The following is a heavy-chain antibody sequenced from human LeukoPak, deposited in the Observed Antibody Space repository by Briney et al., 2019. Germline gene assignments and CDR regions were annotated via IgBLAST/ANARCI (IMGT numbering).Heavy chain of an antibody. CDR3: ARGGPYSSGLNGVYFDY. D-gene: IGHD6-19*01. V-gene: IGHV5-51*01. CDR1: GYSFTSYW. J-gene: IGHJ4*02. Sequence: GESLKISFKGSGYSFTSYWIGWVRQMPGKGLEWRGIIYPGDSDTRYSPSFQGQVTISADKSISTAYLQWSSLKASDTAMYYCARGGPYSSGLNGVYFDYWGQGTLVTVSS. CDR2: IYPGDSDT.